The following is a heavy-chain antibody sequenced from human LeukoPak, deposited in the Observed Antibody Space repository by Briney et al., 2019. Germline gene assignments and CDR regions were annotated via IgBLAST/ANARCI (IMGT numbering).Heavy chain of an antibody. CDR3: ARATDYDPFDF. D-gene: IGHD3-22*01. CDR1: GYTFVNYW. V-gene: IGHV5-51*01. J-gene: IGHJ4*02. CDR2: IYAGDSDT. Sequence: LGESLKISCEGSGYTFVNYWIGWVRQMPGKGLEWMGIIYAGDSDTRYSPSFQGQVTISVDKSVNTAYLQFSRLKASDTAIYYCARATDYDPFDFWGQGTLVTVSS.